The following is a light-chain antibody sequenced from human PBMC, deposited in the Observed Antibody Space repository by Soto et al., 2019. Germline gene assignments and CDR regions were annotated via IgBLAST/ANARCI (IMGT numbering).Light chain of an antibody. V-gene: IGLV2-8*01. CDR3: SAHAGSNNYV. CDR2: EVT. CDR1: SRDVGAYSS. J-gene: IGLJ1*01. Sequence: QSALTQPPSASGSPGQSVTVSCARTSRDVGAYSSVAWYQQHPGKAPKLIIYEVTKRPSGVPDRFSGARSGNTAFLTVSGLQADDEADYYCSAHAGSNNYVFGTGTKVTVL.